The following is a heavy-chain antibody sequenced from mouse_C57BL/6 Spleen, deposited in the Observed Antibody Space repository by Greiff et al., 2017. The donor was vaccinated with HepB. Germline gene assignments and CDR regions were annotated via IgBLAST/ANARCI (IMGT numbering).Heavy chain of an antibody. V-gene: IGHV1-69*01. Sequence: QVQLQQSGAELVMPGASVKLSCKASGYTFTRSWMHGVKQRPGQGLEWIGEIDPSDSYTNYNQKFKGKSTLTVDKSSSTAYMQLSSLTSEDSAVYYCARRGYDYALDYWGQGTTLTVSS. J-gene: IGHJ2*01. D-gene: IGHD2-4*01. CDR1: GYTFTRSW. CDR2: IDPSDSYT. CDR3: ARRGYDYALDY.